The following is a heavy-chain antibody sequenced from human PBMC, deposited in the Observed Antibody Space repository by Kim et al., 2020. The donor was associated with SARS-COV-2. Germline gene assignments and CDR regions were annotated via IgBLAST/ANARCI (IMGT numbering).Heavy chain of an antibody. Sequence: SETLSLTCAVSGDSISNRNWCSWVRQPPRKRLEWSGGIYHSGTTNYNPSLKSRVTMSLDKSRNQISLQLNSVTAADTAIYYCSRSKPTTDGDYTLCYWGQGTPVPVFS. CDR2: IYHSGTT. D-gene: IGHD4-17*01. CDR3: SRSKPTTDGDYTLCY. V-gene: IGHV4-4*02. J-gene: IGHJ4*02. CDR1: GDSISNRNW.